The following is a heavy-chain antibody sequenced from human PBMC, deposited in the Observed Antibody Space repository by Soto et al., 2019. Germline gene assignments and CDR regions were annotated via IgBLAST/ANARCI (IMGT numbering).Heavy chain of an antibody. D-gene: IGHD3-16*02. CDR1: GGTFSSYA. J-gene: IGHJ6*02. CDR2: IIPIFGTA. Sequence: GASVKVSCKASGGTFSSYAISWVRQAPGQGLEWMGGIIPIFGTANYAQKFQGRVTITADESTSTAYMELSSLRSEDTAVYYCARDEAYDYVWGSYRSGDYYGMDVWGQGTTVTVSS. CDR3: ARDEAYDYVWGSYRSGDYYGMDV. V-gene: IGHV1-69*13.